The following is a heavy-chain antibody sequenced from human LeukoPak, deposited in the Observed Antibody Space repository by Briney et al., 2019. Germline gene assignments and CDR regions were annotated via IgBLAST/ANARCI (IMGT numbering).Heavy chain of an antibody. D-gene: IGHD1-26*01. V-gene: IGHV1-8*01. J-gene: IGHJ3*02. CDR1: GYTFTSYD. Sequence: ASVKVSCKASGYTFTSYDINWVRQATGQGLEWMGWMNPNSGNTGYAQKFQGRVTMTRNTSISTAYMELSSLRSEDTAVYYCARGAIVGAGDAFDIWGQGTMVTVSS. CDR3: ARGAIVGAGDAFDI. CDR2: MNPNSGNT.